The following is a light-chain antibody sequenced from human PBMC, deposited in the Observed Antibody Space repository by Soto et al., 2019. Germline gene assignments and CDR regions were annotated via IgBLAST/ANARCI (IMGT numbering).Light chain of an antibody. CDR2: EVS. V-gene: IGLV2-8*01. CDR1: SSDVGYYNY. J-gene: IGLJ1*01. CDR3: SSVAGGHFV. Sequence: QSALTHPPFASGSPGQSVTISCTGTSSDVGYYNYVSWYQQHPGRAPKLMIYEVSERPSGVPARFSASKSGNTAYLTVSGLQAEDEADYYCSSVAGGHFVFGTGTKLTVL.